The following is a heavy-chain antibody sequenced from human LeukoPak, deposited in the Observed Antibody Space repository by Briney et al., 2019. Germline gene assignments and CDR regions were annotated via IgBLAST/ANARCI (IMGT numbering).Heavy chain of an antibody. CDR1: GYTFTSYD. Sequence: GALVKVSCKASGYTFTSYDINWVRQATGQGLEWMGWMNPNSGNTGYAQKFQGRVTITRNTSISTAYMELSSLRSEDAAVYYCARTFLRIRFLEWSSYYYYYMDVWGKGTTVTVSS. CDR3: ARTFLRIRFLEWSSYYYYYMDV. V-gene: IGHV1-8*03. CDR2: MNPNSGNT. D-gene: IGHD3-3*01. J-gene: IGHJ6*03.